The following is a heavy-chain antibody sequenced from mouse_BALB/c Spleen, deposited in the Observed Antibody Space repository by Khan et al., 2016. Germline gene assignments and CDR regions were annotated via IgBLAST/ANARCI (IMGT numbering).Heavy chain of an antibody. D-gene: IGHD1-1*01. V-gene: IGHV9-3-1*01. CDR2: INTYSGES. CDR1: GYTFTNYG. J-gene: IGHJ1*01. Sequence: QIQLVQSGPELKKPGKTVKISCKASGYTFTNYGMNWVKQAPGKGLKWMGWINTYSGESTYADDFKGRFAFSLETSANTAYLKINNLKNEDTATXFCARYRYYYGSRRYFDVWGAGTTVTVSS. CDR3: ARYRYYYGSRRYFDV.